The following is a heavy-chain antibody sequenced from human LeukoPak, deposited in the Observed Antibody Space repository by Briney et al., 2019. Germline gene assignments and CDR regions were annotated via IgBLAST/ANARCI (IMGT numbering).Heavy chain of an antibody. J-gene: IGHJ6*03. CDR1: GYTFIDYH. D-gene: IGHD3-22*01. V-gene: IGHV1-2*06. CDR2: INPKSGGT. CDR3: VRDIDYYDSSGFGGGYYYYYYMDD. Sequence: ASVKVSCKASGYTFIDYHLHWVRQAPGQGLEWMGLINPKSGGTNYAQKFQGRVTMTRDTSISTAYMELSSLRSDDTAVYFCVRDIDYYDSSGFGGGYYYYYYMDDWGRGTTVTVSS.